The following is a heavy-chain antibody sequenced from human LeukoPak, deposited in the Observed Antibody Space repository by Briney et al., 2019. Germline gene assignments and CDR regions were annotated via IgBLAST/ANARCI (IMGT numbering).Heavy chain of an antibody. CDR1: GFTFSSYS. Sequence: PGGSLRLSRAASGFTFSSYSMNWVRQAPGKGLEWVSSISSSSSYIYYADSVKGRFTISRDNAKNSLYLQMNSLRAEDTAVYYCARVERYGSGSYPYYYYYGMDVWGQGTTVTVSS. V-gene: IGHV3-21*01. D-gene: IGHD3-10*01. CDR3: ARVERYGSGSYPYYYYYGMDV. CDR2: ISSSSSYI. J-gene: IGHJ6*02.